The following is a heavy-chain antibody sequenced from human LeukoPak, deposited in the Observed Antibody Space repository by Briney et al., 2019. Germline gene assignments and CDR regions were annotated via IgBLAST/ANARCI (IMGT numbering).Heavy chain of an antibody. CDR1: GGSISSYY. CDR2: IYYSGST. D-gene: IGHD3-10*01. V-gene: IGHV4-59*01. Sequence: SETLSLTCTVSGGSISSYYWSWIRQPPGKGLEWIGYIYYSGSTNYNPSLKSRVTISVDTSKNQFSLKLSSVTAADSAVYYCARAAYLGGSGSYYLSWFDPWGQGTLVTVSS. J-gene: IGHJ5*02. CDR3: ARAAYLGGSGSYYLSWFDP.